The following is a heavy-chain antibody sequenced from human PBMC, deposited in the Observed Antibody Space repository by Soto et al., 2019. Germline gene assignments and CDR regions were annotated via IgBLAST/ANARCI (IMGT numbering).Heavy chain of an antibody. CDR1: GFTFSSYA. Sequence: GGSLRLSCAASGFTFSSYAMSWVRQAPGKGLEWVSAISGSSGSICYADSVKGRFTISRDNAKNSLYLQMNSLRAEDTALYYCAKDISIAVAGTGSPDYWGQGTLVTVSS. CDR3: AKDISIAVAGTGSPDY. CDR2: ISGSSGSI. J-gene: IGHJ4*02. V-gene: IGHV3-23*01. D-gene: IGHD6-19*01.